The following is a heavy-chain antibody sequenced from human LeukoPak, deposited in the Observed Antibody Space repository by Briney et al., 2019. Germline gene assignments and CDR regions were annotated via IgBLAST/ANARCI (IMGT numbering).Heavy chain of an antibody. J-gene: IGHJ5*02. CDR3: ARSTPDYASP. Sequence: SQTLSLTCPVFGGSISSGDYYWSWIRQPPGKGLEWIGYIYYSGSTYYNPSLKSRVTISVDTSKNQFSLKLSSVTAADTAVYYCARSTPDYASPWGQGTLVTVSS. CDR1: GGSISSGDYY. V-gene: IGHV4-30-4*01. D-gene: IGHD3-16*01. CDR2: IYYSGST.